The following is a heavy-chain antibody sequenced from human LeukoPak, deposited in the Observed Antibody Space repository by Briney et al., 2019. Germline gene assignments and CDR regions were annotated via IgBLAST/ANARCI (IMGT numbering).Heavy chain of an antibody. V-gene: IGHV3-7*01. J-gene: IGHJ4*02. D-gene: IGHD2-15*01. CDR1: GFSFSSYW. Sequence: PGGSLRLSCAASGFSFSSYWMSWVREAPGKGLEWVADIKQDGSEKYYVDSVNGRFTISRDNAKNSLYLQMNSLRAEDTAVYYCARDRIPGYCTSGSCTTDYWGQGTLVTVSS. CDR3: ARDRIPGYCTSGSCTTDY. CDR2: IKQDGSEK.